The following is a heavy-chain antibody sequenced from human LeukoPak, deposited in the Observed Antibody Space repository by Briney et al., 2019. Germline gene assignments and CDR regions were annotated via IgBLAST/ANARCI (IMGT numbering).Heavy chain of an antibody. V-gene: IGHV4-30-2*01. CDR1: GGSISSGGYS. D-gene: IGHD3-22*01. CDR2: IYHSGST. CDR3: ARDRRITMIVVPIYRGMDV. Sequence: SETLSLTCAVSGGSISSGGYSWSWIRQPPGKGLEWIGYIYHSGSTYYNPSLKSRVTISVDRSKNQFSLKLSSVTAADTAVYYCARDRRITMIVVPIYRGMDVWGQGTTVTVSS. J-gene: IGHJ6*02.